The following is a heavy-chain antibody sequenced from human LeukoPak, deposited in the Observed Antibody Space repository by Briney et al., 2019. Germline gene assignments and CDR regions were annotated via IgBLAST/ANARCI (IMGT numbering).Heavy chain of an antibody. CDR2: IHPRGST. CDR1: GGSISSGSFY. CDR3: ARLRPNDYGDYSWFDP. D-gene: IGHD4-17*01. V-gene: IGHV4-61*02. J-gene: IGHJ5*02. Sequence: SETLSLTCSVSGGSISSGSFYWSWIRQPAGKGLEWIGRIHPRGSTNYNPSLKSRVTISVDTSKNQFSLKLSSVTAADTAVYYCARLRPNDYGDYSWFDPWGQGTLVTVSS.